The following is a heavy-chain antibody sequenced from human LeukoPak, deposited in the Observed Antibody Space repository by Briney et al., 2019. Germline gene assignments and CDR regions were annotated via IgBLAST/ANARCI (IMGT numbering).Heavy chain of an antibody. CDR2: INPDSGAT. CDR1: GYTFTDYY. CDR3: ASALNTPRSS. D-gene: IGHD6-13*01. V-gene: IGHV1-2*02. J-gene: IGHJ4*02. Sequence: ASVKVSCKASGYTFTDYYMHWVRQAPGQGLEWMGWINPDSGATKYAQEFQGRVTMTTDTTISTAYMELNRLRSDDTAVYYCASALNTPRSSWGQGTLVTVSS.